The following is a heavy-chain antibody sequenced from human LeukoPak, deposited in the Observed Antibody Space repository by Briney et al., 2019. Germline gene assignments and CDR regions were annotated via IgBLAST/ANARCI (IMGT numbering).Heavy chain of an antibody. J-gene: IGHJ5*02. CDR3: ARAPSEWLRVDNWFDP. V-gene: IGHV1-69*13. CDR1: GGTFSSYA. Sequence: SVKVSCKDSGGTFSSYAISWVRQAPGQGLEWMGGIIPIFGTANYAQKFQGRVTITADESTSTAYMELSSLRSEDTAVYYCARAPSEWLRVDNWFDPWGQGTLVTVSS. D-gene: IGHD5-12*01. CDR2: IIPIFGTA.